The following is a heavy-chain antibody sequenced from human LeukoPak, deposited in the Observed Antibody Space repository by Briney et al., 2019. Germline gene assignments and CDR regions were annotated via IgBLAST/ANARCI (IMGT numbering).Heavy chain of an antibody. CDR1: GFTFRAYW. D-gene: IGHD5-18*01. CDR2: INQEGSEK. J-gene: IGHJ4*02. V-gene: IGHV3-7*01. Sequence: PGVSLRLSCAASGFTFRAYWMSWVRQAPGKGLEWVANINQEGSEKDYVDSVKGRFTISRDNAKNSLYLQMNTLRAEDTAVYFCARLRYTYGKNFDYWGQGALVTVSS. CDR3: ARLRYTYGKNFDY.